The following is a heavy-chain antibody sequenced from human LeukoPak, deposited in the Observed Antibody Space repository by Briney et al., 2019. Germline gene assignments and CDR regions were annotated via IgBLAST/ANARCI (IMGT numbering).Heavy chain of an antibody. Sequence: SQTLSLTCTVSGGSISSGGYYWSWIRQHPGKGLEWIGYIYYSGSTYYNPSLKSRVTISVDTSKNQFSPKLSSVTAADTAVYYCARDNLGSYSYGMDVWGQGTTVTVSS. CDR1: GGSISSGGYY. CDR2: IYYSGST. V-gene: IGHV4-31*03. D-gene: IGHD3-10*01. J-gene: IGHJ6*02. CDR3: ARDNLGSYSYGMDV.